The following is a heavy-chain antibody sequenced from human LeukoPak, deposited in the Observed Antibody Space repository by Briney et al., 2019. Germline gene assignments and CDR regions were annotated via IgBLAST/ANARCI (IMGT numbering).Heavy chain of an antibody. V-gene: IGHV3-23*01. J-gene: IGHJ4*02. D-gene: IGHD6-19*01. CDR2: ISSSGSGGNT. CDR3: AKDPKQWLVLYYFDY. CDR1: GVTLSNYA. Sequence: GGSLRLSCVASGVTLSNYAMSWARQAPGKGLEWVSGISSSGSGGNTYYADSVKGRFTISRDSSRNTLFLHMNTLRAGDTAIYYCAKDPKQWLVLYYFDYWGQGTLVTVSS.